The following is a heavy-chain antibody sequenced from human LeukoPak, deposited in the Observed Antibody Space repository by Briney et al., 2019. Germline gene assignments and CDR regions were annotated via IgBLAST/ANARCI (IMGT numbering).Heavy chain of an antibody. V-gene: IGHV4-61*09. D-gene: IGHD4-11*01. Sequence: PSQTLSLTCTVSGGSISSGSYYWSWIRQPAGKGLEWIGEINHSGSTNYNPSLKSRVTISVDTSKNQFSLKLSSVTAADTAVYYCARGLMTTYWFDPWGQGTLVTVSS. J-gene: IGHJ5*02. CDR1: GGSISSGSYY. CDR3: ARGLMTTYWFDP. CDR2: INHSGST.